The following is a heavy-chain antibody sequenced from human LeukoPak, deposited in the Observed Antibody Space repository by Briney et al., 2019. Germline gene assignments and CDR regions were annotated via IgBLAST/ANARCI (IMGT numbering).Heavy chain of an antibody. V-gene: IGHV3-21*01. J-gene: IGHJ4*02. Sequence: PGGSLRLSCSASGFTFTTYGMNWVRQAPGKGLQWVSSISSSSSYIYYADSVKGRFTISRDNAKNSQYLQMNSLRAEDTAVYYCARDQVRIVGAMSLWGQGTLVTVSS. D-gene: IGHD1-26*01. CDR3: ARDQVRIVGAMSL. CDR2: ISSSSSYI. CDR1: GFTFTTYG.